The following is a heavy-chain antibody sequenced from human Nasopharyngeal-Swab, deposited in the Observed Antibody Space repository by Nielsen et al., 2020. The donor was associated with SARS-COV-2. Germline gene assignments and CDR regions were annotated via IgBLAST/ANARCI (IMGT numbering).Heavy chain of an antibody. V-gene: IGHV4-59*12. CDR1: GGSISSYY. J-gene: IGHJ3*02. Sequence: GSLRLSCTVSGGSISSYYWSWIRQPPGKGLEWIGYIYYSGSTNYNPSLKSRVTISVDTSKSQFSLKLSSVTAADTAVYYCARDAGAARNAFDIWGQGTMVTVSS. CDR2: IYYSGST. D-gene: IGHD6-6*01. CDR3: ARDAGAARNAFDI.